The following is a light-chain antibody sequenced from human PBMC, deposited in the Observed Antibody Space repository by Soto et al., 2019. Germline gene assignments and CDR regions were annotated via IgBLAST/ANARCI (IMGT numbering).Light chain of an antibody. CDR3: QQYNNWPR. V-gene: IGKV3-15*01. Sequence: EIVMTQSPATLSVSPGERATLSCRASQSVSSNFACYQQKTGQAPRLLIYGASTRATGIPARFSGSGSGTELTLTISGLPSEDFAVYCCQQYNNWPRFGQGT. CDR2: GAS. CDR1: QSVSSN. J-gene: IGKJ2*03.